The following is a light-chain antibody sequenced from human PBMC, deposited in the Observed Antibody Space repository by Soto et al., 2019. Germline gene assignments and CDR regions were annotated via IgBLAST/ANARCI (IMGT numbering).Light chain of an antibody. CDR1: QSVSSN. CDR2: GAS. V-gene: IGKV3-15*01. J-gene: IGKJ1*01. CDR3: QQYNNWPPKT. Sequence: EILLTHSPATLSVSPGERATLSCRASQSVSSNLAWYQQKPGQAPRLLIYGASTRATGIPARFSGSGSGTEFTLTISSLQSEDFAVYYCQQYNNWPPKTFGQGTKV.